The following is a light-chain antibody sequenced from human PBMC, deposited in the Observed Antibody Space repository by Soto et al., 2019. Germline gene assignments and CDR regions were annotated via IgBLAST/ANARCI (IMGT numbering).Light chain of an antibody. J-gene: IGKJ5*01. CDR3: QQTNDSPPT. V-gene: IGKV1-8*01. CDR1: QGISSY. CDR2: AAS. Sequence: AIRMTQSPSSLSASTGDRVTITCRASQGISSYLAWYQQKPGKAPKLLIYAASTLQSGVPSRFSGSGSGTDFTLTISCLQSEDFAIYYCQQTNDSPPTLGQGTRLEIK.